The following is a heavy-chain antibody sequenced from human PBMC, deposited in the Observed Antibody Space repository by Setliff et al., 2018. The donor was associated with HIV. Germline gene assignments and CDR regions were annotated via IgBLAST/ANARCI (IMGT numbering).Heavy chain of an antibody. CDR1: GFTFSGYG. Sequence: PGESLKISCAASGFTFSGYGMYWVRQAPGKGLEWVAFIRYDGDNKYYADSVKGRFTISRDNSKNTLYLQMNSLRAKDAAVYYCAKAFGYCSGGSCPVLMDVWGKGTTVTVSS. D-gene: IGHD2-15*01. J-gene: IGHJ6*03. CDR3: AKAFGYCSGGSCPVLMDV. CDR2: IRYDGDNK. V-gene: IGHV3-30*02.